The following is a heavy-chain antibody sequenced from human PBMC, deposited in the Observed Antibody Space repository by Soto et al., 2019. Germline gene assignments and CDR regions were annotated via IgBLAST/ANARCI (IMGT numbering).Heavy chain of an antibody. CDR2: INWNGGSI. J-gene: IGHJ6*02. CDR1: GFTFDDYG. D-gene: IGHD1-26*01. V-gene: IGHV3-20*04. Sequence: GGSLRLSCAASGFTFDDYGMSWVRQAPGKGLEWVSGINWNGGSIGYADSVKGRFTISRDNAKNSLYLQMNSLRAEDTALYYCARGLGATTGYYYYGMDVWGQGTTVTVSS. CDR3: ARGLGATTGYYYYGMDV.